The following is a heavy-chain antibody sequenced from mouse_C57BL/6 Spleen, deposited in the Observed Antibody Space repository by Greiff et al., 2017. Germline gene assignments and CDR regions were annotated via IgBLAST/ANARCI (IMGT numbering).Heavy chain of an antibody. J-gene: IGHJ3*01. V-gene: IGHV1-80*01. CDR3: ARSGDWPWFAY. CDR1: GYAFSSYW. CDR2: IYPGDGDT. D-gene: IGHD3-1*01. Sequence: VKLQQSGAELVKPGASVKISCKASGYAFSSYWMNWVKQRPGKGLEWIGQIYPGDGDTNYNGKFKGKATLTADKSSSTAYMQLSSLTSEDSAVYFCARSGDWPWFAYWGQGTLVTVSA.